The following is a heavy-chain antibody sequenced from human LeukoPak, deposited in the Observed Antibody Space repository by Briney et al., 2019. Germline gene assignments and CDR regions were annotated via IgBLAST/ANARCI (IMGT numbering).Heavy chain of an antibody. Sequence: SETLSLTCTVSGGSISSSNYYWGWIRQPPGKGLEWIGSIYYSGSTYYNPSLKSRVTISVDTSKNQFSLKLSSVTAADTAVYYCARLTDRDAFDIWGQGTMVTVSS. CDR3: ARLTDRDAFDI. CDR1: GGSISSSNYY. D-gene: IGHD1-14*01. J-gene: IGHJ3*02. CDR2: IYYSGST. V-gene: IGHV4-39*01.